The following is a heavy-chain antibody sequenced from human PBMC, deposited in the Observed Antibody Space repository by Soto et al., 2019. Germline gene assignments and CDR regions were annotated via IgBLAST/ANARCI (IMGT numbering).Heavy chain of an antibody. Sequence: SETLSLTCTVSGGSISSYYWSWIRQPPGKGLEWIGYIYYSGSTNYNPSLKSRVTISVDTSKNQFSLKLSSVTASDTAVYYCARGLSSSRYPFDYRGQRTLVTVSA. CDR3: ARGLSSSRYPFDY. D-gene: IGHD6-13*01. CDR2: IYYSGST. V-gene: IGHV4-59*01. J-gene: IGHJ4*02. CDR1: GGSISSYY.